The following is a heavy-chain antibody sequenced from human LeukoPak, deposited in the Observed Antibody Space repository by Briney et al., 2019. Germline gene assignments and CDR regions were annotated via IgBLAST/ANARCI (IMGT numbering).Heavy chain of an antibody. D-gene: IGHD2-8*01. Sequence: GGSLRLSCAASGFTVSSNYMSWVRQAPGRGLEWVSVLYSGGNTFYADSVKGRFTVSRDNSRNTLYLQMSSLRAEDTAVYYCARLGANRSCTNGVCYYCDYWGQGTLVTVSS. CDR3: ARLGANRSCTNGVCYYCDY. J-gene: IGHJ4*02. V-gene: IGHV3-66*01. CDR1: GFTVSSNY. CDR2: LYSGGNT.